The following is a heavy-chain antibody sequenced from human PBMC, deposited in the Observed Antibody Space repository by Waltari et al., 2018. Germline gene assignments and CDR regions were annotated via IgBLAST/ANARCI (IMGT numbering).Heavy chain of an antibody. J-gene: IGHJ4*02. CDR3: ARDRGVAAAASYYFDS. CDR2: IIPILGTT. D-gene: IGHD6-13*01. Sequence: QVQLVQSGADVKEPGSPVKVSCKPSGGPLSSSVFSWVRQAPGQGLEWMGRIIPILGTTNSAQSFQGRVTITADKSTSTVYMELRSLKFEDTAVYYCARDRGVAAAASYYFDSWGQGTLVTVSS. V-gene: IGHV1-69*04. CDR1: GGPLSSSV.